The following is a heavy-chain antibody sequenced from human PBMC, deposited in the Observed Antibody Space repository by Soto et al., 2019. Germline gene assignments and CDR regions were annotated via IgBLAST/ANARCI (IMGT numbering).Heavy chain of an antibody. Sequence: PGGSLRLSCAASGFTFSSYAMHWVRQAPGKGLEWVAVISYDGSNKYYADSVKGRFTISRDNSKNTLYLQMNSLRAEDTAVYYCARDLKLGAFWPAYYTAYYYGMDLWGQGTTVTVSS. V-gene: IGHV3-30-3*01. CDR2: ISYDGSNK. D-gene: IGHD3-3*01. J-gene: IGHJ6*02. CDR1: GFTFSSYA. CDR3: ARDLKLGAFWPAYYTAYYYGMDL.